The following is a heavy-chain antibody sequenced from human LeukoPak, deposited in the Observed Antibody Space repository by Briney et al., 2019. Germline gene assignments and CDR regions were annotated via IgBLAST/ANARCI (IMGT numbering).Heavy chain of an antibody. CDR3: AKELIWITIFGVAQEDV. CDR2: ISGSGGST. Sequence: GGSLRLSCADSGFTFSSYAMSWVRQAPGKGLEWVSAISGSGGSTYYADSVKGRFTISRDNSKNTLYLQMNSLRAEDTAVYYCAKELIWITIFGVAQEDVWGQGTTVTVSS. CDR1: GFTFSSYA. D-gene: IGHD3-3*01. V-gene: IGHV3-23*01. J-gene: IGHJ6*02.